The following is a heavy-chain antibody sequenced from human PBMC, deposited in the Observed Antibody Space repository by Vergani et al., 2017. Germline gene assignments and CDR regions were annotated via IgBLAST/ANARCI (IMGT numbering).Heavy chain of an antibody. V-gene: IGHV3-23*01. Sequence: EVQLLESGGGLVQPGGSLRLSCAASGFTFSSYAMSWVRQAPGKGLEWVSAISGSGGSTYYADSVKGRFTISRDNAKNTLYLQMNSLRAEDTAVYYCARDPIAVAGAGWFDPWGQGTLVTVSS. CDR3: ARDPIAVAGAGWFDP. D-gene: IGHD6-19*01. CDR1: GFTFSSYA. CDR2: ISGSGGST. J-gene: IGHJ5*02.